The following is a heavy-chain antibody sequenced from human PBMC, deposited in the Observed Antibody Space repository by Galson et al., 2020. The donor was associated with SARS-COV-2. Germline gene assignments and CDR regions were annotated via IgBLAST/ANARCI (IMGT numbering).Heavy chain of an antibody. CDR3: AREDDCHMDV. D-gene: IGHD2-21*02. V-gene: IGHV3-30*01. J-gene: IGHJ6*03. CDR2: ISHNGRIE. Sequence: SLRLSCAASGFSFSNYAMYWVRQAPGKGLEWVAIISHNGRIEYYADSVKGRFTISRDNVKNSLYLQMNTLRPDDTAEYYCAREDDCHMDVWGTGTSVTVSS. CDR1: GFSFSNYA.